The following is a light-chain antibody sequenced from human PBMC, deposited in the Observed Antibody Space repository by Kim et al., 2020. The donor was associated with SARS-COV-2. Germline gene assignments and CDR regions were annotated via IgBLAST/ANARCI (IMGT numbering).Light chain of an antibody. Sequence: ASVGDRVTITCRASQSISSYVNWYQQKPGRAPKVLIHGASSLESGVPSRFSGSGSGALFTLTISSLQPEDFATYYCQQSYSSPITCGQGTRLEIK. CDR2: GAS. CDR3: QQSYSSPIT. CDR1: QSISSY. V-gene: IGKV1-39*01. J-gene: IGKJ5*01.